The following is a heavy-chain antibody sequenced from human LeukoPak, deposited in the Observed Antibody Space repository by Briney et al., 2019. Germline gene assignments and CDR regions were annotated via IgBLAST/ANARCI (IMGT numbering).Heavy chain of an antibody. V-gene: IGHV4-4*02. CDR2: MYYSGDT. CDR1: GGSISSGGY. CDR3: ARHGSYSLGF. J-gene: IGHJ4*02. D-gene: IGHD4-23*01. Sequence: SETLSLTSAVSGGSISSGGYWSWVRQPPGKGLEWIGQMYYSGDTRYNPSLESRVIMSLDKSRNQLSLRLNSVTAADTAVYYCARHGSYSLGFWGQGALVTVSS.